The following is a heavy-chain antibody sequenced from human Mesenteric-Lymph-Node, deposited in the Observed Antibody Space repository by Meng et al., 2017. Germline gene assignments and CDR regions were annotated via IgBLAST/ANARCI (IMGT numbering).Heavy chain of an antibody. CDR3: ARRPTIFDY. CDR1: GGSFSGYY. Sequence: QVQLEAAVPELLKPSETLSLTCAVYGGSFSGYYWSWIRQPPGKGLEWIGEINHSGSTNYNPSLKSRVTISVDTSKNQFSLKLSSVTAADTAVYYCARRPTIFDYWGQGTLVTGSS. J-gene: IGHJ4*02. D-gene: IGHD4/OR15-4a*01. CDR2: INHSGST. V-gene: IGHV4-34*01.